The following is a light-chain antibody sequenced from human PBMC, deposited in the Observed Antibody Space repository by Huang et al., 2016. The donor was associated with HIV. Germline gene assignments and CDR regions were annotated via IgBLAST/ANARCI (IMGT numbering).Light chain of an antibody. J-gene: IGKJ2*01. CDR2: DAS. CDR1: QGVSSN. V-gene: IGKV3-15*01. CDR3: QQYNNWPRT. Sequence: ERVLTQSPVTLSASPGERATLSCRASQGVSSNLARYQQKPGQAPRLLIHDASTRASDIPARFSGSGSDIEFTLTISSLQSEDSAVYYCQQYNNWPRTFGQGTKLEIK.